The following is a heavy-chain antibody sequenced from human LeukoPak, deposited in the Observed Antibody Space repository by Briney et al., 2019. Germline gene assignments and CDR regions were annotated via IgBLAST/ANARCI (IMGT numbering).Heavy chain of an antibody. CDR3: ARDRGYNYLFDY. Sequence: ASVKASCKASGYTFSSYYMHWVRQAPGQGLEWMGIINPSGGSTSYAQKFQGRVTMTRDTSTSTVYMELRSLRSEDTAVYYCARDRGYNYLFDYWGQGTLVTVSS. J-gene: IGHJ4*02. CDR2: INPSGGST. V-gene: IGHV1-46*01. D-gene: IGHD5-18*01. CDR1: GYTFSSYY.